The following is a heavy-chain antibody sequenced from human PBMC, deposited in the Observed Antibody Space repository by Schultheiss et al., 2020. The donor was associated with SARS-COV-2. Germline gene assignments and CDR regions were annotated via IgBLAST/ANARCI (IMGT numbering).Heavy chain of an antibody. J-gene: IGHJ5*02. CDR2: ISSSGYTI. CDR1: GFTFSDYY. D-gene: IGHD2-2*01. Sequence: GGSLRLSCAASGFTFSDYYMSWIRQAPGRGLEWVSYISSSGYTIYYADSVKGRFTISRDNSKNTLYLQMNSLRAEDTAVYYCARGRGYQLLFNGWFDPWGQGILVTVSS. V-gene: IGHV3-11*04. CDR3: ARGRGYQLLFNGWFDP.